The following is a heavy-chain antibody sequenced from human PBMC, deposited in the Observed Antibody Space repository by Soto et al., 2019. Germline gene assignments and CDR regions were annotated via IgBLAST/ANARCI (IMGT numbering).Heavy chain of an antibody. CDR2: IWSDGNNR. CDR1: GFMFSNHG. Sequence: GGSLRLSCAASGFMFSNHGMHWVRQAPGKGLEWVAVIWSDGNNRYYADSVKGRFTISRDNSKNTVYLQMNSLRAEDTAVYYSVRGENWNDEASDYWGQGTLVTVSS. CDR3: VRGENWNDEASDY. D-gene: IGHD1-1*01. J-gene: IGHJ4*02. V-gene: IGHV3-33*01.